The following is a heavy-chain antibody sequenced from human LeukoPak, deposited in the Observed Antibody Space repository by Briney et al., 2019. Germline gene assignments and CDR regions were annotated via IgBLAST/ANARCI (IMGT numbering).Heavy chain of an antibody. Sequence: GGSLRLSCAASGFTFSSYAMRWVRQAPGKGLEWVSAISGSGGSTYYADSVKGRFTISRDNSKNTLYLQMNSLRAEDTAVYYCAKDYYDSSGYYYVGEDYWGQGTLVTVSS. CDR3: AKDYYDSSGYYYVGEDY. CDR1: GFTFSSYA. CDR2: ISGSGGST. J-gene: IGHJ4*02. V-gene: IGHV3-23*01. D-gene: IGHD3-22*01.